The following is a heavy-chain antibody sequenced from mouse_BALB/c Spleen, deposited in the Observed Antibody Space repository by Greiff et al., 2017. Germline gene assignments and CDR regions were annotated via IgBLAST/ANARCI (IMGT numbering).Heavy chain of an antibody. CDR2: ISSGSSTI. J-gene: IGHJ2*01. CDR3: ARSYYGSPYFDY. CDR1: GFTFSSFG. Sequence: DVMLVESGGGLVQPGGSRKLSCAASGFTFSSFGMHWVRQAPEKGLEWVAYISSGSSTIYYADTVKGRCTISRDNPKNTLFLQMTSLRSEDTAMYYCARSYYGSPYFDYWGQGTTLTVSS. V-gene: IGHV5-17*02. D-gene: IGHD1-1*01.